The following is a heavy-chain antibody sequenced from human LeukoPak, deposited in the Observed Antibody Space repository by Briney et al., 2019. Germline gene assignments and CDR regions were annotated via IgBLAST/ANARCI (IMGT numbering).Heavy chain of an antibody. V-gene: IGHV1-69*01. CDR3: ARLGETAYYEPDDAFDI. CDR1: GGTFSTYV. J-gene: IGHJ3*02. Sequence: GSSVKVSCKASGGTFSTYVFSWVRQAPGQGLEWMGGIIPIFGTANYAQKFQGRVTITADESTSTAYMELSSLRSEDTAVYYCARLGETAYYEPDDAFDIWGQGTMVTVSS. CDR2: IIPIFGTA. D-gene: IGHD3-22*01.